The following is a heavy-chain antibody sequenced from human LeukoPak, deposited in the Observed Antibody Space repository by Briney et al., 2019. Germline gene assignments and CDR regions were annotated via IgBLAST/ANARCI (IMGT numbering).Heavy chain of an antibody. V-gene: IGHV4-38-2*01. J-gene: IGHJ4*02. CDR3: ARRIVSXSSGFDX. CDR1: GYSISSGYY. CDR2: MYHSGST. D-gene: IGHD6-6*01. Sequence: SETLSLTCAVSGYSISSGYYWGWIRQSPGKGLEWIGFMYHSGSTYYDPSLKSRVTISVDTSKNQFSLKLSSVTAADTAVYYCARRIVSXSSGFDXWGQGTLVTVSS.